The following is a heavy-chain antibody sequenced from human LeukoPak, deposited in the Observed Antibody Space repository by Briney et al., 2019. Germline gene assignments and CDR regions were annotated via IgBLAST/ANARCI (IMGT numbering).Heavy chain of an antibody. CDR1: GGTFSSYA. CDR2: IIPIFGTA. Sequence: SVKVSCKASGGTFSSYAISWVRQAPGQGLEWMGGIIPIFGTANYAHKFQGRVTITADESTSTAYMELSSLRSDDTAVYYCAREVDFWSGYYNSYNWFDPWGQGTLVTVSS. CDR3: AREVDFWSGYYNSYNWFDP. D-gene: IGHD3-3*01. J-gene: IGHJ5*02. V-gene: IGHV1-69*13.